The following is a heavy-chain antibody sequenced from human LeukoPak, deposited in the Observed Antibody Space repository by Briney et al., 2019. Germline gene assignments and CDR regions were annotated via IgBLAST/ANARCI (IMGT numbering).Heavy chain of an antibody. CDR2: IYYSGST. V-gene: IGHV4-59*01. J-gene: IGHJ6*04. CDR1: GGSISSYY. CDR3: ARSYCGGDCALDV. D-gene: IGHD2-21*02. Sequence: SETLSLTCTVSGGSISSYYWSWIRQPPGKGLEWIGYIYYSGSTNYNPSLKSRVTISVNTSKNQFSLKLSSVTAAGTAVYYCARSYCGGDCALDVWGKGTTVTVSS.